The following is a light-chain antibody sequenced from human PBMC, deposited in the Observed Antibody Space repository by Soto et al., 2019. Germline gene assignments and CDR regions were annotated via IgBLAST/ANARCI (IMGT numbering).Light chain of an antibody. CDR3: QKCKVAPFT. CDR1: QGIDNH. Sequence: DIQMTQSPSSLSASVGDRVTITCWASQGIDNHLAWFQQKPGKAPNLLIYAASTLQSGVPSRFTGSGSGTDFTLTISSLQPEDAAIYYCQKCKVAPFTFGGGTKVEIK. J-gene: IGKJ4*01. V-gene: IGKV1-27*01. CDR2: AAS.